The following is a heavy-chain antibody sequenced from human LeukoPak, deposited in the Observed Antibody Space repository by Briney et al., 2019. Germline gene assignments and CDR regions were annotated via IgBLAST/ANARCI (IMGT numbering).Heavy chain of an antibody. D-gene: IGHD5-24*01. CDR1: GFTFSSYG. CDR3: AKGVSYNYVEGIDY. J-gene: IGHJ4*02. CDR2: ISYDGSNK. Sequence: GGSLRLSCAASGFTFSSYGMHWVRQAPGKGLEWVAVISYDGSNKYYADSMKGRFTISRDNSKNTLYLQMNSLRAEDTAVYYCAKGVSYNYVEGIDYWGQGTLVTVSS. V-gene: IGHV3-30*18.